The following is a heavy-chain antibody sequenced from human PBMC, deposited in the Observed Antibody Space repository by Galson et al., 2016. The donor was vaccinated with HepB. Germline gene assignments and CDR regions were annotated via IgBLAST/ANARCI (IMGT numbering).Heavy chain of an antibody. J-gene: IGHJ4*02. CDR3: ARDHNYRLDL. V-gene: IGHV3-15*01. CDR1: GLSLSDYW. Sequence: SLRLSCAASGLSLSDYWMIWVRQAPGKGLEWVGRIRSKTGGGTTDYAAPVKGRFTVSRDDSKNTLFLQMSGLRAEDTAVYYCARDHNYRLDLWGQGTLVTVAS. D-gene: IGHD5-24*01. CDR2: IRSKTGGGTT.